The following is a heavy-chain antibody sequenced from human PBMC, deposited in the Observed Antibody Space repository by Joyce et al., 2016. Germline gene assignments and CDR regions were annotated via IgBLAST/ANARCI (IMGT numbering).Heavy chain of an antibody. V-gene: IGHV3-30*19. J-gene: IGHJ2*01. D-gene: IGHD5-24*01. Sequence: QVQLVESGGGVVQPGRSLRLSCAASGFTFTTHSLHWVRQAPGSGLEGVAFISYDGSIKEYAYSVKGRVTISRDDSRNTLFLQMNSLRRDDTAIYYCARGGDGYNLNWYFDHWGRGTLVAVSS. CDR1: GFTFTTHS. CDR3: ARGGDGYNLNWYFDH. CDR2: ISYDGSIK.